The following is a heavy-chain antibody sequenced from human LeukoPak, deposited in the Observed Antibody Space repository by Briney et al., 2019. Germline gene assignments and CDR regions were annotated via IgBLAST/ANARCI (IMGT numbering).Heavy chain of an antibody. D-gene: IGHD6-13*01. J-gene: IGHJ4*02. CDR1: GFTFNSFG. CDR2: IRYDGNNK. V-gene: IGHV3-30*02. CDR3: AKDPPEGQLGPIDY. Sequence: PGGSLRLSCAASGFTFNSFGMHWVRQAPGKGLEWVAFIRYDGNNKYYADSVKGRFTISRDNSKNTLFLQMNSLRVEDTAVYYCAKDPPEGQLGPIDYWGQGTLVTVSP.